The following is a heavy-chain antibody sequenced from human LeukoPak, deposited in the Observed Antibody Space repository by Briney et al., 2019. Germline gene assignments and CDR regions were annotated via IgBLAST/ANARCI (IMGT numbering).Heavy chain of an antibody. CDR2: IIPIFGTA. J-gene: IGHJ4*02. D-gene: IGHD3-22*01. CDR1: GGTFSSYA. CDR3: SSDYDSSGYYYPKFDY. Sequence: SVKVSCKASGGTFSSYAICWVRQAPGQGLEWMGRIIPIFGTANYAQKFQGRVTITTDESTSTAYMELSSLRSEDTALYYRSSDYDSSGYYYPKFDYWGQGTVVTVSS. V-gene: IGHV1-69*05.